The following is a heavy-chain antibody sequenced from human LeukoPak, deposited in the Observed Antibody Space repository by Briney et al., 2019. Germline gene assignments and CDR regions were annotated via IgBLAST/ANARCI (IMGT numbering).Heavy chain of an antibody. CDR3: ARTQRYSYVFRGQNYYYMDV. J-gene: IGHJ6*03. CDR1: GFTFSSYA. V-gene: IGHV3-7*01. D-gene: IGHD5-18*01. CDR2: IKQDGSEK. Sequence: GGSLRLSCAASGFTFSSYAMSWVRQAPGKGLEWVANIKQDGSEKYYVDSVKGRFTISRDNAKNSLYLQMNSLRAEDTAVYYCARTQRYSYVFRGQNYYYMDVWGKGTTVTISS.